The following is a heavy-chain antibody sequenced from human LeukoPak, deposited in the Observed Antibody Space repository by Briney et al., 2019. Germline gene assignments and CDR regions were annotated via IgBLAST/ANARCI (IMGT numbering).Heavy chain of an antibody. CDR3: AKASYYLGYYYGMDV. D-gene: IGHD3-10*01. Sequence: QPGGSLRLSCVVSGLTLKTHDMTWVRQAPGKGLEWVTTISGSGDTTYYADSVKGRFTISRDNSKNTLFLQMNSLRAQDTAIYYCAKASYYLGYYYGMDVWGQGTTVTVSS. CDR2: ISGSGDTT. V-gene: IGHV3-23*01. J-gene: IGHJ6*02. CDR1: GLTLKTHD.